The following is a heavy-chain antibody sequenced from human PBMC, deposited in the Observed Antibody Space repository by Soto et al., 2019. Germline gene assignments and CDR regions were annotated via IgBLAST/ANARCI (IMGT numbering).Heavy chain of an antibody. Sequence: ASVKVSCKVSGYTLTELSMHWVRRAPGKGLEWMGGFDPEDGETIYAQKFQGRVTMTEDTSTDTAYMELSSLRSEDTAVYYCATSSSWYRYYYGMDVWGQGTTVTVSS. CDR1: GYTLTELS. CDR2: FDPEDGET. D-gene: IGHD6-13*01. CDR3: ATSSSWYRYYYGMDV. V-gene: IGHV1-24*01. J-gene: IGHJ6*02.